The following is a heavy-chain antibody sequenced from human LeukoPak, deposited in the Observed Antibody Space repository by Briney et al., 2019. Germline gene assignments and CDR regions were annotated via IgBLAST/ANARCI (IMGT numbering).Heavy chain of an antibody. Sequence: GGSLRLSCAASGFTFRHYAVHWVRQASGRGLEWVAVLSFDGAHKYYAESVKGRSTISKDNSNNTLFLQMDSLRLEDTALYYCVRARAGGLAYWGQGTLVTVSS. CDR1: GFTFRHYA. CDR2: LSFDGAHK. CDR3: VRARAGGLAY. D-gene: IGHD3-16*01. J-gene: IGHJ4*02. V-gene: IGHV3-30*04.